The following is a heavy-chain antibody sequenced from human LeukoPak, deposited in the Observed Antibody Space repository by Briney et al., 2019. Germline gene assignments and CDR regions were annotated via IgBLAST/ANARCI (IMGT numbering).Heavy chain of an antibody. Sequence: ASVTVSCKASGYTFTDYFIHWVRQAPGQGLEWMGWINPNIGDASYAQKFQDRVTMTRDRSINTAYMELSRLTSDDTAVYYCARMALDGGDSIGFDSWGQGTLVTVSS. J-gene: IGHJ5*01. D-gene: IGHD2-21*02. CDR3: ARMALDGGDSIGFDS. CDR2: INPNIGDA. CDR1: GYTFTDYF. V-gene: IGHV1-2*02.